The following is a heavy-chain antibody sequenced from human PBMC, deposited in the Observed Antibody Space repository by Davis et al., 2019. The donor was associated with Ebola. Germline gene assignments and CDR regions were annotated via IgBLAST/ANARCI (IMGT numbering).Heavy chain of an antibody. CDR2: INPSGGST. Sequence: ASVKVSCKASGYTFTSYYMHWVRQAPGQGLEWMGIINPSGGSTSYAQKFQGRVTMTRDTSTSTVYMELSSLRSEDTAVYYGARGWRVVVPAAMGGYNWFDPWGQGTLVTVSS. D-gene: IGHD2-2*01. J-gene: IGHJ5*02. CDR3: ARGWRVVVPAAMGGYNWFDP. V-gene: IGHV1-46*01. CDR1: GYTFTSYY.